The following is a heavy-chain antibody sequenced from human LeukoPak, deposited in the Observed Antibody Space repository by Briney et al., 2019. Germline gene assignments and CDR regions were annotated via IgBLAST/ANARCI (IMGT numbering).Heavy chain of an antibody. J-gene: IGHJ4*02. CDR1: GFTFSSYW. CDR3: AARPQDYGDYVIVDY. D-gene: IGHD4-17*01. Sequence: GGSLRLSCAASGFTFSSYWMHWVRQAPGKGLVWVSRINSDGSSTSYADSVKGRFTISRDNAKNTLYLQMNSLRAEDTAVYYCAARPQDYGDYVIVDYWGQGTLVTVSS. CDR2: INSDGSST. V-gene: IGHV3-74*01.